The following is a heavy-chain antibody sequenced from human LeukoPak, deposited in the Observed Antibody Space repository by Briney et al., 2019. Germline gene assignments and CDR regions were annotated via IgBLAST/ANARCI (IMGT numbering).Heavy chain of an antibody. CDR2: ISGSGGST. D-gene: IGHD1-26*01. Sequence: GGSLRLSCAASGFTFSSYAMTWVRQAPGKGLEWVSAISGSGGSTYYADSMKGRFSISRDNSKNTLYLQMNSLRAEDTAVYYCAKDRMIVGATGTRRIPFDYWGQGTLVTVSS. CDR1: GFTFSSYA. J-gene: IGHJ4*02. V-gene: IGHV3-23*01. CDR3: AKDRMIVGATGTRRIPFDY.